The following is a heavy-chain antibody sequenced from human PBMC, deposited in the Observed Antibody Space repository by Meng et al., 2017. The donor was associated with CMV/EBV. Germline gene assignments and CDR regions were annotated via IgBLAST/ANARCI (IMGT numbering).Heavy chain of an antibody. V-gene: IGHV3-48*03. CDR2: ISSSGSTI. D-gene: IGHD3-3*01. Sequence: GESLKISCAASGFTFSSYEMNWVRQAPGKGLEWVSYISSSGSTIYYADSVKGRFTISRDNAKNSLYLQMNSLRAEDTAVYYCARALNDFWSGYYTGLYYYYGMDVWGQGTTVTVSS. J-gene: IGHJ6*02. CDR3: ARALNDFWSGYYTGLYYYYGMDV. CDR1: GFTFSSYE.